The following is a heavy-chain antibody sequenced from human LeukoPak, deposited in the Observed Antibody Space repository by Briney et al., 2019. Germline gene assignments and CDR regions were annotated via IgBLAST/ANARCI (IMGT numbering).Heavy chain of an antibody. CDR3: TTTIYGSGKAGY. Sequence: GWALRLSCAGSRFTFSDSAIHWVRQAAGKGLEWVGRIRSKSNSYATEYTASVEGRFTISRDGSKNTAYLQMNSQRIEHTAVYYSTTTIYGSGKAGYWGPGTLVTVSS. V-gene: IGHV3-73*01. CDR1: RFTFSDSA. J-gene: IGHJ4*02. CDR2: IRSKSNSYAT. D-gene: IGHD3-10*01.